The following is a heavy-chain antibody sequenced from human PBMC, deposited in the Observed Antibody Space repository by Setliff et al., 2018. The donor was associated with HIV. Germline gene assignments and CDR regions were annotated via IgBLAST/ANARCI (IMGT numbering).Heavy chain of an antibody. Sequence: PSETLSLTCDVSGYSINSGYFWGWIRQPPGKGLECIGTIYHSGSTYYNPSLKSRVTISIDTSKNQFSLKLSSVTAADTAVYYCARHFYGYYGSNGLPIQYWGQGTLVTVSS. V-gene: IGHV4-38-2*01. CDR3: ARHFYGYYGSNGLPIQY. CDR1: GYSINSGYF. J-gene: IGHJ4*02. D-gene: IGHD3-22*01. CDR2: IYHSGST.